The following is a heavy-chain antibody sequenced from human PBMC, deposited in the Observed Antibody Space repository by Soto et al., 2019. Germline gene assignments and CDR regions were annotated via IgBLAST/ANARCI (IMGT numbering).Heavy chain of an antibody. J-gene: IGHJ5*02. D-gene: IGHD6-6*01. Sequence: EVQLVESGGGLVQPGGSLRLSCAASGFTVSSNYMSWVRQAPGKGLEWVSVIYSGGSTYYADSVKGRFTISRDNSKNTLYLQMNSLRAEDTAVYYCAREQYSSSSGIDPWGQGTLVTVSS. CDR3: AREQYSSSSGIDP. CDR1: GFTVSSNY. CDR2: IYSGGST. V-gene: IGHV3-66*01.